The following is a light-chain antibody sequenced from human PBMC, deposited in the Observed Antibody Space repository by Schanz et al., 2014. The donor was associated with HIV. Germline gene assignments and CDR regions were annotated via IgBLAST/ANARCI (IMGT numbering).Light chain of an antibody. CDR2: DVS. V-gene: IGLV2-14*03. CDR1: YNDIGAYTY. J-gene: IGLJ2*01. CDR3: GSYITAATWV. Sequence: QSALTQPASVSGSPGQSITISCTGTYNDIGAYTYVSWYQQHPGKAPKLMIYDVSNRPSGVSNRFSGSKSGNTASLTVSGLQADDEADYYCGSYITAATWVFGGGTKVTVL.